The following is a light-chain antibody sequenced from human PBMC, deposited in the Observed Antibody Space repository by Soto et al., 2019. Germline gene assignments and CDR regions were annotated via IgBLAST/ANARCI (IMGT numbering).Light chain of an antibody. V-gene: IGKV1-8*01. CDR3: QQYNSYSPWT. CDR2: AAS. Sequence: AIRMTQSPSSLSGSTAYRFTITCRASQGISSYLAWYQQKPGKAPKLLIYAASTLQSGVPSRFSGSGSGTDFTLTISCLQSEDFATYYCQQYNSYSPWTFGPGTKVDIK. J-gene: IGKJ1*01. CDR1: QGISSY.